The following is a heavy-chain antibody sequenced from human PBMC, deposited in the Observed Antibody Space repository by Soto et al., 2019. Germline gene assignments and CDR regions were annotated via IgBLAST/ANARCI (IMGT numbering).Heavy chain of an antibody. CDR1: GYTFTSYG. D-gene: IGHD6-19*01. J-gene: IGHJ6*02. CDR3: ARVLRYISTSRAVALPDYYYYGMDV. CDR2: ISAYNGNT. Sequence: GESLKISCKASGYTFTSYGISWVRQAPGQGLEWMGWISAYNGNTNYAQKLQGRVTMTTDTSTSTAYMELRSLRSDDTAVYYCARVLRYISTSRAVALPDYYYYGMDVWGQGTTVTVSS. V-gene: IGHV1-18*01.